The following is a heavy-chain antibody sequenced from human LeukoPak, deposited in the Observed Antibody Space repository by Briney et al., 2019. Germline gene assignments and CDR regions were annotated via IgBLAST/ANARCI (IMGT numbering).Heavy chain of an antibody. CDR2: INHSGST. J-gene: IGHJ4*02. Sequence: SETLSLTCAVYGGSFSGYYWSWIRQPPGKGLEWIGEINHSGSTNYNPSLKSRVTISVDTSKNQFSLKLSSVTAADTVVYYCARGSGGYGSGSYHPFLDYWGQGTLVTVSS. CDR1: GGSFSGYY. CDR3: ARGSGGYGSGSYHPFLDY. V-gene: IGHV4-34*01. D-gene: IGHD3-10*01.